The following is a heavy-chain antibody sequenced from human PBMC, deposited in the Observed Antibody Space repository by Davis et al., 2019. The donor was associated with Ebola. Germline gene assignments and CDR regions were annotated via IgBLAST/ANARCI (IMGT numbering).Heavy chain of an antibody. D-gene: IGHD2-2*02. V-gene: IGHV1-8*01. CDR2: MNPNSGNT. J-gene: IGHJ6*02. CDR3: ARERRCSSTSCYTSYYYGMDV. CDR1: GYTFTSYD. Sequence: ASVKVSCKASGYTFTSYDINWVRQATGQGLEWMGWMNPNSGNTGYAQKFQGRVTMTRNTSISTAYMELSSLRSEDTAVYYCARERRCSSTSCYTSYYYGMDVWGRGTTVTVSS.